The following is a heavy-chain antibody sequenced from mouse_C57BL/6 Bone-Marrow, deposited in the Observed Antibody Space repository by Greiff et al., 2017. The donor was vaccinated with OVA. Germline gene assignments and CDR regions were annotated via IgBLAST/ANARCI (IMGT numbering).Heavy chain of an antibody. D-gene: IGHD1-1*01. CDR1: GFTFSDYG. CDR3: ARLTTGAY. V-gene: IGHV5-17*01. J-gene: IGHJ3*01. Sequence: VQLKESGGGLVKPGGSLKLSCAASGFTFSDYGMHWVRQAPEKGLEWVAYISSGSSTIYYADTVKGRITISRDNAKNTLFLQMTSLRSEDTAMYYCARLTTGAYWGQGTLVTVSA. CDR2: ISSGSSTI.